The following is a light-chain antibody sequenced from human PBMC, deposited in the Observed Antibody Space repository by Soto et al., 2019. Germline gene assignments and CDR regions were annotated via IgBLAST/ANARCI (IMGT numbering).Light chain of an antibody. CDR1: SSNIESNY. CDR2: RNN. J-gene: IGLJ6*01. V-gene: IGLV1-47*01. Sequence: QSVLTQPPSASGTPGQRVTISCSGSSSNIESNYVYWYQQLPGTAPKLLIYRNNQRPSGVPDRFSGSKSGTSASLAISGLRSEDEADYYCAAWDDSLSGNVFGSGTQLTVL. CDR3: AAWDDSLSGNV.